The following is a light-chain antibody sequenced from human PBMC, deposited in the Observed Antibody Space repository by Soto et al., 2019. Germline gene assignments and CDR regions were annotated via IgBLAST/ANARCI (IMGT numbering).Light chain of an antibody. Sequence: IVLTQSPGTLSLSPGERATLSCRASQSVSSSYLAWYLQKPGQAPRLLIYGASSRATGIPDRFSGSGSGTDFTLTISRLEPEDFAVYYCQQYGSSPTTFGQGTKVEIK. CDR3: QQYGSSPTT. CDR1: QSVSSSY. J-gene: IGKJ1*01. V-gene: IGKV3-20*01. CDR2: GAS.